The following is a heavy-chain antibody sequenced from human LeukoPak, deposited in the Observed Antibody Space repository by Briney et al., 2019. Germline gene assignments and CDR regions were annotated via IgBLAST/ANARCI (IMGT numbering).Heavy chain of an antibody. Sequence: SETPSLTCTVSGGSISPYYWSWIRQPPGKGLEWIGYIYYSGSTSYNPSLKSRVTISVDTSKNQFSLKLSSVTAADTAVYYCARDTSGWSDAYAWHFDLWGRGTLVTVSS. CDR1: GGSISPYY. D-gene: IGHD6-19*01. CDR2: IYYSGST. CDR3: ARDTSGWSDAYAWHFDL. J-gene: IGHJ2*01. V-gene: IGHV4-59*01.